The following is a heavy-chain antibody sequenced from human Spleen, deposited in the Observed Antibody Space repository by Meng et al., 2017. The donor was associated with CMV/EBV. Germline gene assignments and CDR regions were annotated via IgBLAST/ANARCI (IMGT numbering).Heavy chain of an antibody. CDR2: IYPGDSDT. V-gene: IGHV5-51*01. Sequence: SGYSFTSYWIAWVRQMPGKGLEWMGIIYPGDSDTTYSPSFQGQVTISADKSISTAYLQWSSLKASDTAMYYCVRQGANWGGYNWFDPWGQGTLVTVSS. CDR1: GYSFTSYW. D-gene: IGHD7-27*01. J-gene: IGHJ5*02. CDR3: VRQGANWGGYNWFDP.